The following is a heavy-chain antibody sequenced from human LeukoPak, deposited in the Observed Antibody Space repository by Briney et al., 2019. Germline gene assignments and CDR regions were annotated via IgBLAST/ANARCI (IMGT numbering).Heavy chain of an antibody. CDR2: ISGSGGST. V-gene: IGHV3-23*01. CDR1: GFTFSSYA. CDR3: AEVHLGGYYFDY. Sequence: GGSLRLSCAASGFTFSSYAMSWVRQAPGKGLEWVSAISGSGGSTYYADSVKGRFTISRDNSKNTLYLQMNSLRAEDTAVYYCAEVHLGGYYFDYWGQGTLVTVSS. J-gene: IGHJ4*02.